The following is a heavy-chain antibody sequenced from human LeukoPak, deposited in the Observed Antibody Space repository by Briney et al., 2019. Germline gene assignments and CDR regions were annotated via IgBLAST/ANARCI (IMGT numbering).Heavy chain of an antibody. CDR1: GFTLSSYS. J-gene: IGHJ4*02. D-gene: IGHD1-26*01. V-gene: IGHV3-21*01. Sequence: GGSLRLSCAASGFTLSSYSLNWVRPAPGKGLEWVSSISSISRYIYYADSVKDRYTISRDNAKNSLYLQMNRVRGGDTAVYYCARDGIVGATNGFDYWGQGTLVTVSS. CDR3: ARDGIVGATNGFDY. CDR2: ISSISRYI.